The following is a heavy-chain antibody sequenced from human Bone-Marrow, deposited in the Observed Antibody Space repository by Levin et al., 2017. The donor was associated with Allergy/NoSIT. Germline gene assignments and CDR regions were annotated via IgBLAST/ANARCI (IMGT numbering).Heavy chain of an antibody. CDR2: IIPIFGTT. Sequence: PVASVKVSCKASGGTFRRSAISWVRQAPGQGIEWMGGIIPIFGTTSYAQKFQARVTITADESTTTAYLELNSLRSEDTAVYYCTSGSYTTRSCDYWGQGTLVTVSS. V-gene: IGHV1-69*13. CDR1: GGTFRRSA. J-gene: IGHJ4*02. D-gene: IGHD1-26*01. CDR3: TSGSYTTRSCDY.